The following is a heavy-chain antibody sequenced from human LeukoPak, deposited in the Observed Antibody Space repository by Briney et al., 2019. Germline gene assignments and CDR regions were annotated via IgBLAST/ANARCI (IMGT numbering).Heavy chain of an antibody. CDR2: IRYDGSNK. V-gene: IGHV3-30*02. Sequence: GGSLSLSCAAPGFTFSSYGMHWVRQAPGKGPEWAAFIRYDGSNKYYADSVKGRFTISRDNSKNTLYLQMNSLRPEDTAVYYCAKDDATTDFAYWSQGTLVTVSS. CDR3: AKDDATTDFAY. D-gene: IGHD4-17*01. CDR1: GFTFSSYG. J-gene: IGHJ4*02.